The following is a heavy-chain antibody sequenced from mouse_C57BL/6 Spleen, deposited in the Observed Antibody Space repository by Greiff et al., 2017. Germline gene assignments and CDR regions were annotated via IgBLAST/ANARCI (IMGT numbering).Heavy chain of an antibody. J-gene: IGHJ4*01. D-gene: IGHD2-1*01. CDR2: IWSGGST. V-gene: IGHV2-2*01. CDR1: GFSLTSYG. CDR3: SRFFDGIPYYAMDY. Sequence: QVQLQQSGPGLVQPSQSLSITCTVSGFSLTSYGVHWVRQSPGKGLEWLGVIWSGGSTDCNAAFISRLSISKDNSKSQVFFKMNSLQADDTAIYYCSRFFDGIPYYAMDYWGQGTSVTVSS.